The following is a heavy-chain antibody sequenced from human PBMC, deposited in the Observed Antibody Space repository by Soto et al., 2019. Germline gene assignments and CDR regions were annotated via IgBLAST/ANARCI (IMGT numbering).Heavy chain of an antibody. Sequence: PGESLKISCKGSGYSFTSYWIGWVRQMPGKGLEWMGIIYPGDSDTRYSPSFQGQVTISADKSISTAYLQWSSLKASDTAMYYCARSLITSYPYYYHYGMDVWGQGTTVTVSS. J-gene: IGHJ6*02. CDR1: GYSFTSYW. CDR2: IYPGDSDT. CDR3: ARSLITSYPYYYHYGMDV. D-gene: IGHD2-2*01. V-gene: IGHV5-51*01.